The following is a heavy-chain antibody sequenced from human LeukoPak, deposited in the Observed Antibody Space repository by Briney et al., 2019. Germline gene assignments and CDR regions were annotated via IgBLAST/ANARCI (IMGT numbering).Heavy chain of an antibody. J-gene: IGHJ4*02. D-gene: IGHD3-22*01. Sequence: PGRSLRLSCAASGVTFKNHGMHWVRQAPGKGLEWVAVIWYDGSNKYYADSVKGRFTISRDNSKNTLYLQMNSLRAEDTAVYYCTRDRSSVYFDYWGQGTLVIVSS. CDR2: IWYDGSNK. V-gene: IGHV3-33*01. CDR1: GVTFKNHG. CDR3: TRDRSSVYFDY.